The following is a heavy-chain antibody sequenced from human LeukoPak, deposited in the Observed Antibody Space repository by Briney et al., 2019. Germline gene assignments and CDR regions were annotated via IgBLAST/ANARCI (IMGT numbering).Heavy chain of an antibody. CDR1: GFTFSSYA. CDR2: ISGSGAST. D-gene: IGHD1-26*01. CDR3: ATALRGGSYWFDP. J-gene: IGHJ5*02. V-gene: IGHV3-23*01. Sequence: PGGSLRLSCAASGFTFSSYAMSWVRQAPGKGLEWVSAISGSGASTYYADSVKGRFTISRDNSKNTLYLQMNSLRAEDTAVYYCATALRGGSYWFDPWGQGTLVTVSS.